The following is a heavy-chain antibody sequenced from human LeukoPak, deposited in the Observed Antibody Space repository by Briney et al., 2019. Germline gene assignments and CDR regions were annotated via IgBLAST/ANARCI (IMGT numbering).Heavy chain of an antibody. CDR1: GFIFSSYG. CDR3: ARDKIYDFWSGHNFDY. Sequence: GGSLRLSCVASGFIFSSYGMHWVSQAPGKGLEWVAVIWYDGTNKYYGDSVKGRFTISRDNSKDTLYLQINRLRVEDTAVYYCARDKIYDFWSGHNFDYWGQGTLVTVSS. J-gene: IGHJ4*02. V-gene: IGHV3-33*01. D-gene: IGHD3-3*01. CDR2: IWYDGTNK.